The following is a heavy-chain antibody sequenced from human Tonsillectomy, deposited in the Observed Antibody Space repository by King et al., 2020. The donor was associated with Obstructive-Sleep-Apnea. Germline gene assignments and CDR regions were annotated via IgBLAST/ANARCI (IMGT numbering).Heavy chain of an antibody. Sequence: VQLVESGGALVQPGTSLRLSCAASGFTFDDYVLHWVRQVPGKGLEWVSGISWNSDNIGYAASVKGRFTISRDNAKNSLLLQMNSLRTDDTALYYCAKDISSARAYYFDNWGQGTLVTVSS. CDR1: GFTFDDYV. V-gene: IGHV3-9*01. D-gene: IGHD2/OR15-2a*01. CDR3: AKDISSARAYYFDN. J-gene: IGHJ4*02. CDR2: ISWNSDNI.